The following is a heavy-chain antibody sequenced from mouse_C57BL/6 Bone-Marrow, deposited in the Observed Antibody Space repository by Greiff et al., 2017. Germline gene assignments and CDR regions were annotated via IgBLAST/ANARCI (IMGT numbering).Heavy chain of an antibody. Sequence: EVTLVESGGDLVKPGGSLKLSCAASGFTFSSYGMSWVRQTPDNRLEWVATISSGGSYTYYPDSVKGRFTISSDDAKNTQYLQMSSLKSEDTAVYYCALYYGNWRAMDYWGQGTSVTVSS. CDR1: GFTFSSYG. CDR3: ALYYGNWRAMDY. V-gene: IGHV5-6*01. J-gene: IGHJ4*01. D-gene: IGHD2-1*01. CDR2: ISSGGSYT.